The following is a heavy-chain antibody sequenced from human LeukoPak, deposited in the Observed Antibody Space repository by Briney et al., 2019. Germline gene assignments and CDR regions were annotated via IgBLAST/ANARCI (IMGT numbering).Heavy chain of an antibody. CDR2: IGSTSITI. CDR3: ARGPLYDITGSYGL. CDR1: GFTFSAHT. Sequence: AGGSLRLSCAASGFTFSAHTMNRVRLAPGKGLEWVSYIGSTSITIYYAHSVEGRFTISRDNAKNSLYLQMSSLRVEDTAVYYCARGPLYDITGSYGLWGQGTLVTVSS. J-gene: IGHJ4*02. D-gene: IGHD2-8*01. V-gene: IGHV3-48*01.